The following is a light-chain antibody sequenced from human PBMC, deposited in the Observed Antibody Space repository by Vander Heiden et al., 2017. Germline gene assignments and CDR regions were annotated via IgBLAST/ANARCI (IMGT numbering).Light chain of an antibody. Sequence: DIQMTQSPSTLSASVGDRVTITCRASQNIYTWLAWYQQKPGQAPKLLIYRASTGDSGVPSRFSGSGSGTEFTLTISSRQPDDFATYYCQQDNTFRTFGQGTKVDIK. J-gene: IGKJ1*01. CDR2: RAS. CDR3: QQDNTFRT. CDR1: QNIYTW. V-gene: IGKV1-5*03.